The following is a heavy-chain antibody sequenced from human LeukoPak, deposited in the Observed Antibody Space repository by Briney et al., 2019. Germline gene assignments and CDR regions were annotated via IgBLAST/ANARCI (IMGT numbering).Heavy chain of an antibody. CDR3: ARGYGWSSYNNFNH. CDR1: GGSISSYY. Sequence: SETLSLTCTVSGGSISSYYWSWIRQPPGKGLEWIGYIYYSGSTNYNPSLKSRVTISVDTSKNQFSLKLSSVTAADTAVYYCARGYGWSSYNNFNHWGHGILVTVSS. D-gene: IGHD3-10*01. CDR2: IYYSGST. V-gene: IGHV4-59*01. J-gene: IGHJ4*01.